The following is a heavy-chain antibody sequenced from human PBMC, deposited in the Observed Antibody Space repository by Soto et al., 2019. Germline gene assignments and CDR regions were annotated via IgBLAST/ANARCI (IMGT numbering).Heavy chain of an antibody. CDR2: IYPPDSDT. V-gene: IGHV5-51*01. Sequence: GESLKISCQISGYPFTTYWIGWVRQMPGKGLEWMGKIYPPDSDTRYSPSFQGQVTMSVDKSISTAYLQWSSLKASDTAVYYCTTDPVTMIVVVPSSGWGQGTLVTVSS. CDR3: TTDPVTMIVVVPSSG. D-gene: IGHD3-22*01. CDR1: GYPFTTYW. J-gene: IGHJ4*02.